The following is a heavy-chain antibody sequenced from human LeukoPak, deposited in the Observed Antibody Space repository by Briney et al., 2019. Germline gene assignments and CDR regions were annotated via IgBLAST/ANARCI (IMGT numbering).Heavy chain of an antibody. J-gene: IGHJ4*02. D-gene: IGHD1-26*01. CDR2: ISARGDST. CDR1: GFTFSDHV. V-gene: IGHV3-23*01. Sequence: PGGSLRLSCAASGFTFSDHVMIWVRQAPGKGLEWVSGISARGDSTYYADSVKGRFTISREWSRNTLYLQMNSLRAEDTAVYYCAKDIRGIVGATEDYWGQGTLVTVSS. CDR3: AKDIRGIVGATEDY.